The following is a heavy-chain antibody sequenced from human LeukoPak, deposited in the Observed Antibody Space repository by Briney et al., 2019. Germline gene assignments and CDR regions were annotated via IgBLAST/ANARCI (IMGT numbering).Heavy chain of an antibody. D-gene: IGHD3-16*02. J-gene: IGHJ3*02. V-gene: IGHV4-34*01. CDR1: GGSFSGYY. CDR3: ARYSAYYDYVWGSYRKPSAFDI. CDR2: INHSGST. Sequence: SETLSLTCAVYGGSFSGYYWRWIRQPPGKGLEWIGEINHSGSTNYNPSLKSRVTISVDTSKNQFSLKLSSVTAADTAVYYCARYSAYYDYVWGSYRKPSAFDIWGQGTMVTVSS.